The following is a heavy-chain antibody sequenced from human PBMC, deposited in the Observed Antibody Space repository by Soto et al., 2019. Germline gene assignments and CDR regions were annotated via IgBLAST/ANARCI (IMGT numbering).Heavy chain of an antibody. V-gene: IGHV3-33*01. CDR3: ARDHGYNYYFDY. CDR1: GFTFSSYV. J-gene: IGHJ4*02. CDR2: IWYDGSNK. Sequence: GGSLRLSCAASGFTFSSYVMHWVRQAPGKGLEWVAVIWYDGSNKYYADSVKGRFTISRDNSKNTLYLQMNSLRAEDTAVYYCARDHGYNYYFDYWGQGTLVTVSS. D-gene: IGHD1-1*01.